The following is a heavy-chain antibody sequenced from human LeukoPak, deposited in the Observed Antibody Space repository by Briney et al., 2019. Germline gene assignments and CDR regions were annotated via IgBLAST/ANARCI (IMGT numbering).Heavy chain of an antibody. J-gene: IGHJ6*02. CDR2: SSGTGYNI. D-gene: IGHD6-19*01. V-gene: IGHV1-18*01. Sequence: GASVKVSCRASGYTFNSYGITWVRQAPGQGLEWMAWSSGTGYNIEYAQKFQDRVTMTTDTSTSTAYMELRSLRSDDTAVYYCASHFYNSGWYSSLRETMDVWGQGTTVTVAS. CDR3: ASHFYNSGWYSSLRETMDV. CDR1: GYTFNSYG.